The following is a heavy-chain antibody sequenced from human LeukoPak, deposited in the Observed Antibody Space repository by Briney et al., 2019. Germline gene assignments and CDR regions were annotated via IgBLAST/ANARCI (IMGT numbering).Heavy chain of an antibody. CDR1: GGSISSYY. CDR2: IYYSGST. Sequence: PSETLSLTCTVSGGSISSYYWSWIRQPPGKGLEWIGYIYYSGSTNYNPSLKSPVTISVVTSKNQFSLKLSSVTAADTAVYYCARRGPTLYGSGSYYNEPFDYWGQGTLVTVSS. D-gene: IGHD3-10*01. J-gene: IGHJ4*02. CDR3: ARRGPTLYGSGSYYNEPFDY. V-gene: IGHV4-59*01.